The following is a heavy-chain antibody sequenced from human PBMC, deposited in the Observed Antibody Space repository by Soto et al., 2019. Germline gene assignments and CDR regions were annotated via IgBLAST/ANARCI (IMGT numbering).Heavy chain of an antibody. CDR1: GYTFTSYD. CDR2: TNPNSGNT. V-gene: IGHV1-8*01. Sequence: QVQLVQSGAEVKKPGASVKVSCKASGYTFTSYDINWVRQATGQGLEWMGWTNPNSGNTGYAQKFQGRVTMTRNTSISTAYMELSSLRSEDTAVYYCARGYIVVVVAATGDAFDIWGQGTMVTVSS. J-gene: IGHJ3*02. CDR3: ARGYIVVVVAATGDAFDI. D-gene: IGHD2-15*01.